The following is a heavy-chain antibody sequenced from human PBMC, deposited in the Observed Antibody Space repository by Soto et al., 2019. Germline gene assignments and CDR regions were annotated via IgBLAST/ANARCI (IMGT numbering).Heavy chain of an antibody. D-gene: IGHD4-17*01. Sequence: PGGSLRLSCAASGFTFSSYGMHWVRHAPGKGLEWVAVIWYDGSNKYYADSVKGRFTISRDNSKNTLYLQMNSLRAEDTAVYYCARGDDYGDYGRSGYYYGMDVWGQGTTVTVS. V-gene: IGHV3-33*01. J-gene: IGHJ6*02. CDR2: IWYDGSNK. CDR1: GFTFSSYG. CDR3: ARGDDYGDYGRSGYYYGMDV.